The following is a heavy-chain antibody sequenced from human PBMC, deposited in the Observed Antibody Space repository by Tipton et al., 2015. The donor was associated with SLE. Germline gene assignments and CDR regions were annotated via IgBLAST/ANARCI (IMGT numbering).Heavy chain of an antibody. CDR2: YEPEDDEI. CDR1: GYTLTEIS. V-gene: IGHV1-24*01. Sequence: QVQLVQSGAEVKKPGASVKVSCKLSGYTLTEISIHWVRQAPGKGLEWMGGYEPEDDEIIYPQKFQGRVTMTEDTSTDTAYMELTSLTSEDTAMYFCATKSPDILVVPASRYYFYYMDLWGKGTTVTVSS. J-gene: IGHJ6*03. CDR3: ATKSPDILVVPASRYYFYYMDL. D-gene: IGHD2-2*01.